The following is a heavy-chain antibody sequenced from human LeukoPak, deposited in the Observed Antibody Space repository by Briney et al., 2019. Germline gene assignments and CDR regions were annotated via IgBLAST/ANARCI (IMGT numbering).Heavy chain of an antibody. Sequence: GGSRRLSCAASGFTVSSNYMSWVRQAPGKGLEWVSVIYSGGSTYYADSVKGRFTISRDNSKNTLYLQMNSLRAEDTAVYYCARALEFQLWRYIDDWGQGTLVTVSS. D-gene: IGHD5-18*01. CDR2: IYSGGST. CDR3: ARALEFQLWRYIDD. CDR1: GFTVSSNY. J-gene: IGHJ4*02. V-gene: IGHV3-66*01.